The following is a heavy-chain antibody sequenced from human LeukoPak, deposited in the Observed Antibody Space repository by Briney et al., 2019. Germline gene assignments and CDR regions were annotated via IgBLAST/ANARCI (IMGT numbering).Heavy chain of an antibody. CDR2: INHSGST. CDR3: ARAPEFSSGWLLDC. CDR1: GGSLSGYY. Sequence: SSETLSLTCAVYGGSLSGYYWSLIRQPPGKGLEWIGEINHSGSTKYNPSLKSRVTISVDTSKKQFSLNLSSVTAADTGVYYCARAPEFSSGWLLDCWGQGSLVTVDS. D-gene: IGHD6-19*01. V-gene: IGHV4-34*01. J-gene: IGHJ4*02.